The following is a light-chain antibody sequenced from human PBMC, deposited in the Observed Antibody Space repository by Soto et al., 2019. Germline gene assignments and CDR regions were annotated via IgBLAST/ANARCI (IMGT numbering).Light chain of an antibody. CDR1: QSVSSN. Sequence: EIVMPQSPATLSVSPGERATLSCRASQSVSSNLAWYQQKPGQAPRLLIYGASTRATGIPARFSGSGSGTEFTLTISSLQSADFAVYYCQQYNNWPYTFGQGTKLEIK. CDR3: QQYNNWPYT. V-gene: IGKV3-15*01. J-gene: IGKJ2*01. CDR2: GAS.